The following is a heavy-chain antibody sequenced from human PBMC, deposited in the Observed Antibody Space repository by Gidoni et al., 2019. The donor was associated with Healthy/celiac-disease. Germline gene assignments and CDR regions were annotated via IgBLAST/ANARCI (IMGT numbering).Heavy chain of an antibody. J-gene: IGHJ3*02. CDR2: IYYSGST. CDR3: ARDVATKATSFNAFDI. CDR1: GGSISSGGYY. V-gene: IGHV4-31*01. Sequence: QVQLQESGPGLVKPSQTLSLTCTVSGGSISSGGYYWTWIRQHPGKGLEWIGYIYYSGSTYYNPSLKSPVTISVDMSKNQFSLKLSSVTAADTAVYYCARDVATKATSFNAFDIWGQGTMVTVSS. D-gene: IGHD5-12*01.